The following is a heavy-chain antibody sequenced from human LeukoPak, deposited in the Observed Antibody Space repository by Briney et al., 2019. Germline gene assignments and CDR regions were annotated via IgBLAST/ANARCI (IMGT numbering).Heavy chain of an antibody. CDR1: GYTFTGYY. D-gene: IGHD2-15*01. V-gene: IGHV1-2*02. Sequence: ASVNVSCKASGYTFTGYYMHWVRQAPGQGLEWMGWINPNSGGTNYAQKFQGRVTMTRDTSISTAYMELSRLRSDDTAVYYCARAKPIVVVVAATPDLDYWGQGTLVTVSS. CDR3: ARAKPIVVVVAATPDLDY. CDR2: INPNSGGT. J-gene: IGHJ4*02.